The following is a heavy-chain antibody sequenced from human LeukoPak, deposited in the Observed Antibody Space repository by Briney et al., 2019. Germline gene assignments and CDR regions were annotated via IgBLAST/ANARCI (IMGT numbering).Heavy chain of an antibody. CDR2: INPNSGGT. D-gene: IGHD3-10*01. V-gene: IGHV1-2*04. CDR3: ARGLITMVRGVINGMDV. Sequence: ASVKVSCKASGYTFTGYYMHWVRQAPGQGLEWMGWINPNSGGTNYAQKFQGWVTMTRDTSISTAYMELSRLRSDDTAVYYCARGLITMVRGVINGMDVWGQGTTVTVSS. CDR1: GYTFTGYY. J-gene: IGHJ6*02.